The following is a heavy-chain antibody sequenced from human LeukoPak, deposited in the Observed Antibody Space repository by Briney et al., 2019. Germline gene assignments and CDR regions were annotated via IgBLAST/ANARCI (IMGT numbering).Heavy chain of an antibody. J-gene: IGHJ5*02. CDR2: IYSGGST. Sequence: PGGSLRLSCAASGFTVSSNYMSWVRQAPGKGLEWVSVIYSGGSTYYADSVKGRFTISRDNSKNTLYLQMNSLRAEDTAVYYCASLRSSGYLSWFDPWGQGTLVTVSS. CDR3: ASLRSSGYLSWFDP. CDR1: GFTVSSNY. V-gene: IGHV3-53*01. D-gene: IGHD3-22*01.